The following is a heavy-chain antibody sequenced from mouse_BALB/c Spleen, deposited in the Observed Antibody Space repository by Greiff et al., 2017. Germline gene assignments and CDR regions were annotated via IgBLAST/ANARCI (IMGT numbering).Heavy chain of an antibody. CDR2: ISSGSSTI. Sequence: EVQLVESGGGLVQPGGSRKLSCAASGFTFSSFGMHWVRQAPEKGLEWVAYISSGSSTIYYADTVKGRFTISRDNPKNTLFLQMTSLRSEDTAMYYCARDGYYRGVGAMDYWGQGTSVTVSS. CDR1: GFTFSSFG. V-gene: IGHV5-17*02. J-gene: IGHJ4*01. CDR3: ARDGYYRGVGAMDY. D-gene: IGHD2-3*01.